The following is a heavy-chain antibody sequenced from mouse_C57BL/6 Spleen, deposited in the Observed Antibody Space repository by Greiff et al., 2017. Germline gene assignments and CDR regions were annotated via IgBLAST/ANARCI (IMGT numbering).Heavy chain of an antibody. Sequence: VKLLESGPELVKPGASVKISCKASGYAFSSSWMNWVKQRPGKGLEWIGRIDPGDGDTNYNGKFKGKATLTADKSSSTAYMQLSSLTSEDSAVYFCERDDYYGSSFADWGQGTLVTVSA. CDR3: ERDDYYGSSFAD. CDR1: GYAFSSSW. D-gene: IGHD1-1*01. J-gene: IGHJ3*01. V-gene: IGHV1-82*01. CDR2: IDPGDGDT.